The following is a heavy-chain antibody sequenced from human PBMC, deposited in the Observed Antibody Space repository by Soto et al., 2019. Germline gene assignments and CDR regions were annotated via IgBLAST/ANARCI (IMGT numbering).Heavy chain of an antibody. CDR3: AFFGAFGGVIDNDAFDI. V-gene: IGHV4-30-4*01. CDR2: IYYSGST. D-gene: IGHD3-16*02. Sequence: QVQLQESGPGLVKPSQTLSLTCTVSGGSISSGDYYWSWIRQPPGKGLEWIGYIYYSGSTYYNPSLKGRVTISVDTSKNQFSLKLSSVTAADTAVYYCAFFGAFGGVIDNDAFDIWGQGTMVTVSS. J-gene: IGHJ3*02. CDR1: GGSISSGDYY.